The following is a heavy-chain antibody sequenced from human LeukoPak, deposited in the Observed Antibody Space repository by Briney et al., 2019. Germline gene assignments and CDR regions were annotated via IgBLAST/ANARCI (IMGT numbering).Heavy chain of an antibody. Sequence: GASVKVSCKASGYIFTNNAMNWVRQALGQGLEWMGWINTNTRNPTYAQGFTGRFVFSLDTSVSTAYLQISSLKAEDTAVYYCARIRAPSSFGQRESDYWGQGTLVTVSS. V-gene: IGHV7-4-1*02. CDR2: INTNTRNP. CDR1: GYIFTNNA. J-gene: IGHJ4*02. CDR3: ARIRAPSSFGQRESDY. D-gene: IGHD3-3*02.